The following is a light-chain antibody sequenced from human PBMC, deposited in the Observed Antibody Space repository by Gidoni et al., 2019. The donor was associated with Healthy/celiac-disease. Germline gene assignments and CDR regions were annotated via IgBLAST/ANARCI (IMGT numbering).Light chain of an antibody. CDR2: WAS. Sequence: IVITQSQDSMAVSLGERATINCKSSQSVLYSSKTKNYLDCYPQKPGQPPKLLIYWASTREAGVPDRFSGSGSGTDFTLTISSLQAEDVAVYYCQQYYSTPPTFGQGTKLEIK. V-gene: IGKV4-1*01. CDR1: QSVLYSSKTKNY. CDR3: QQYYSTPPT. J-gene: IGKJ2*01.